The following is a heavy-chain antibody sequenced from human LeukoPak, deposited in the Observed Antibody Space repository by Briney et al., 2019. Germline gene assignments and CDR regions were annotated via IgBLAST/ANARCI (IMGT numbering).Heavy chain of an antibody. D-gene: IGHD4-17*01. CDR3: TRLPDYGDSKFDY. CDR1: GFTFSGSA. V-gene: IGHV3-73*01. CDR2: IRSRADSYAT. J-gene: IGHJ4*02. Sequence: GGSLRLSRAASGFTFSGSAMHWVRQASGKGLEWVGRIRSRADSYATAYAASVKGRFTISRDDSKNTAYLQMNSLKTEDTAVYYCTRLPDYGDSKFDYWGQGSLVTVSS.